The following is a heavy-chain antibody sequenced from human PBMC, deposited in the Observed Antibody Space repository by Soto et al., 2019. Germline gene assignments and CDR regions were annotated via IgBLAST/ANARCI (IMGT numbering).Heavy chain of an antibody. D-gene: IGHD6-19*01. J-gene: IGHJ4*02. V-gene: IGHV3-30*18. CDR1: GCNFSSYG. CDR2: ISSDGTNR. CDR3: AKEKTEWLAFDY. Sequence: GGSLRLSCAASGCNFSSYGMRWVREAPGEGLEWVAVISSDGTNRNYADSVKGRFTISRDNSKSTLDLQMNSLRADDTAVYYCAKEKTEWLAFDYWGQGILVTVSS.